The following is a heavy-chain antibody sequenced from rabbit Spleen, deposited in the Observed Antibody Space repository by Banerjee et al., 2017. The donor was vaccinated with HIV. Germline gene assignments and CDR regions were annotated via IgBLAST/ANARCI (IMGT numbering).Heavy chain of an antibody. CDR3: VREAGYGGYGDTNL. D-gene: IGHD2-1*01. V-gene: IGHV1S45*01. Sequence: QEQLEESGGDLVKPEGSLTLTCTASGFSFSSSYWICWVRQAPGKGLEWIACIDAGSSSNTYSATWAKGRFTISKASSTAVTLQMTSLTAADTATYFCVREAGYGGYGDTNLWGQGTLVTVS. J-gene: IGHJ4*01. CDR1: GFSFSSSYW. CDR2: IDAGSSSNT.